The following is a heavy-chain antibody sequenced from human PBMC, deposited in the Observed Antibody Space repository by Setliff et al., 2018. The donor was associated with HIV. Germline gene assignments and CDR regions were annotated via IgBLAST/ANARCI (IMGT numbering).Heavy chain of an antibody. V-gene: IGHV5-51*01. D-gene: IGHD2-2*02. Sequence: GESLTISCKGSGYSFTSYWIGWVRQMPGKGLEWMGIIYPGDSDTGYSPSFQGQVTISADKSISTAYLQWSSLKASDTAMYYCARQVPAAIGAFDIWGQGTMVTVSS. CDR3: ARQVPAAIGAFDI. CDR2: IYPGDSDT. J-gene: IGHJ3*02. CDR1: GYSFTSYW.